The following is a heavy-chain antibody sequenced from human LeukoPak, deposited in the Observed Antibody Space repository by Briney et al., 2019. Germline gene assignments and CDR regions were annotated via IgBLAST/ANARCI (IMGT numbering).Heavy chain of an antibody. V-gene: IGHV4-59*08. CDR1: GGSFSGYY. J-gene: IGHJ4*02. D-gene: IGHD1-26*01. CDR3: ARWGGSSNFDY. CDR2: IYYSGST. Sequence: SETLSLTCAVYGGSFSGYYWSWIRQPPGKGLEWIGYIYYSGSTNYNPSLKSRVTISVDTSKNQFSLKLSSVTAADTAVYYCARWGGSSNFDYWGQGTLVTVSS.